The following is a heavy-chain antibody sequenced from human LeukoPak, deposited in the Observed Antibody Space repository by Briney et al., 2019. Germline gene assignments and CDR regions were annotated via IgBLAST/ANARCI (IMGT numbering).Heavy chain of an antibody. CDR3: ARHHYDSSGYDAFDI. CDR1: GGSISPYC. Sequence: SETLSLTCTVSGGSISPYCWSWIRQPPGKGLEWIGYIFYTGNTNYNPSLKSRVTISVDTSKNQFSLKLNSVTAADTAVFYCARHHYDSSGYDAFDIWGQGTMVTVSS. J-gene: IGHJ3*02. V-gene: IGHV4-59*01. CDR2: IFYTGNT. D-gene: IGHD3-22*01.